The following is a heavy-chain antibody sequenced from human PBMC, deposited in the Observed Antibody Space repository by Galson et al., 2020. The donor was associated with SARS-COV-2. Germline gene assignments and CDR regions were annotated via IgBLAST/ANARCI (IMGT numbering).Heavy chain of an antibody. CDR2: ISGTSTNI. Sequence: NSGGSLRLSCAASGLTFSSYSMNWVRQAPGKGLEWVSSISGTSTNIYYADSVKGRFTISRDNAKNSLYLQMNSLGTEDTAVYYCTRERGYSYGYSDYWGQGTLGTVAS. CDR1: GLTFSSYS. V-gene: IGHV3-21*06. D-gene: IGHD5-18*01. J-gene: IGHJ4*02. CDR3: TRERGYSYGYSDY.